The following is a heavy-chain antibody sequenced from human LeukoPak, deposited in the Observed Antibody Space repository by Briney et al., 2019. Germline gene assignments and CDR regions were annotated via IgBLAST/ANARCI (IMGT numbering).Heavy chain of an antibody. V-gene: IGHV3-30*18. J-gene: IGHJ4*02. D-gene: IGHD3-10*01. Sequence: GGSLRLSCAASGFTFSSYGMHWVRQAPGKGLEWVAVISYDGSNKYYADSVKGRFTISRDNSKNTLYLQMNSLRAEDTAVYYCAKPSYGSGVIDYWGQGTLVTVSS. CDR2: ISYDGSNK. CDR1: GFTFSSYG. CDR3: AKPSYGSGVIDY.